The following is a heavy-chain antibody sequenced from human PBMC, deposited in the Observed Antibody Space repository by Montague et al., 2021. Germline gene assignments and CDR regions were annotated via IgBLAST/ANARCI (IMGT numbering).Heavy chain of an antibody. J-gene: IGHJ5*02. CDR1: GASITSNIYY. D-gene: IGHD6-13*01. CDR2: IYYSGNS. CDR3: ARVVSSWYAGWFDP. V-gene: IGHV4-39*07. Sequence: SETLSLTCTVYGASITSNIYYWSWTRQSPGKGLEWIGSIYYSGNSIYQPSLKSRITMAVDTSKNQFSLNFSSVTAADTAIYYCARVVSSWYAGWFDPWGQGTLVTVSS.